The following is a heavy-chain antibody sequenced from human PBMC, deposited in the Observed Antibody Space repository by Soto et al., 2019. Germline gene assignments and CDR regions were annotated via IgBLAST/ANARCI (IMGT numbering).Heavy chain of an antibody. J-gene: IGHJ5*02. D-gene: IGHD6-25*01. CDR1: GGCITSSSNF. CDR2: IYFTGNT. V-gene: IGHV4-39*01. Sequence: PSESLSLTCTASGGCITSSSNFLFCVRQPPGKGLEWIGTIYFTGNTYYTPSLKSRLTMSIDTSKNEFSLRLNSVTAADTAVYYCAGQTFTIAAASYGRSNWFDPWGPGTLVTVSS. CDR3: AGQTFTIAAASYGRSNWFDP.